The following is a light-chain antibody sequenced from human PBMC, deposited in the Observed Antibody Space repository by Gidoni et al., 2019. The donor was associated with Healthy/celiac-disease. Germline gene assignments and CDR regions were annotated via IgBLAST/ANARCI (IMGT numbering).Light chain of an antibody. CDR3: QQYYSTPRWT. J-gene: IGKJ1*01. Sequence: DIVMPQSPGSLSLSLGERATINCKSSQSVLYIANNNNYLAWYQQKPGQPPKLLIYWAATRESGVPDRFSGSGSGTDFTLTISSLQAEDVAVYYCQQYYSTPRWTFGQGTKVEIK. CDR2: WAA. CDR1: QSVLYIANNNNY. V-gene: IGKV4-1*01.